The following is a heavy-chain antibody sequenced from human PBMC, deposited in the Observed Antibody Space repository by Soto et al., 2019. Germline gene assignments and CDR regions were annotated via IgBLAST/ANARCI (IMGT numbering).Heavy chain of an antibody. D-gene: IGHD2-15*01. Sequence: SDTLSLTCTVSGGSISSGGYYWSWIRQHPGKGLEWIGYIYYSGSTYYNPSLKSRVTISVDTSKNQFSLKLSSVTAADTAVYYCARDPGSGWGMDVWGQGTTVTVSS. CDR1: GGSISSGGYY. CDR2: IYYSGST. CDR3: ARDPGSGWGMDV. V-gene: IGHV4-31*03. J-gene: IGHJ6*02.